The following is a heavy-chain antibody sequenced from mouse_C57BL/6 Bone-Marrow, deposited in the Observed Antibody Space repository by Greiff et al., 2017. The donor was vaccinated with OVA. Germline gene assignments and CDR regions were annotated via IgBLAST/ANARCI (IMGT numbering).Heavy chain of an antibody. D-gene: IGHD1-1*01. V-gene: IGHV14-4*01. Sequence: DVQLVESGAELVRPGASVKLSCTASGFNIKDDYMHWVKQRPEQGLEWIGWIDPENGDTEYASKFQGKATITADTSSNTAYLQLSSLTSEDTAVYYCTTGHRGSSYVEDYWGQGTTLTVSS. CDR3: TTGHRGSSYVEDY. CDR1: GFNIKDDY. J-gene: IGHJ2*01. CDR2: IDPENGDT.